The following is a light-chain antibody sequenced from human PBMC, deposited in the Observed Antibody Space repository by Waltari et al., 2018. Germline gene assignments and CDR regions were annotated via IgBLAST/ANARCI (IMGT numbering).Light chain of an antibody. CDR2: GAS. CDR1: QGIGSW. CDR3: QQANSFPIT. J-gene: IGKJ5*01. Sequence: DIQMTQSPSSVSASVGDRVTITWRASQGIGSWLAWYQQKPGKAPKLLIYGASSLQSGVPSRFSGSGSGTDFTLTISSLQPEDFATYYCQQANSFPITFGQGTRLEIK. V-gene: IGKV1D-12*01.